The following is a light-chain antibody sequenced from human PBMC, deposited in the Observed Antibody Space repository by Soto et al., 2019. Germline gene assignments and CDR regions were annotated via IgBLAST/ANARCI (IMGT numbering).Light chain of an antibody. CDR2: DAS. J-gene: IGKJ5*01. CDR3: QLLSNLRQ. V-gene: IGKV3-11*01. CDR1: QSVSSY. Sequence: EIVLTQSPATLSLSPGERATLSCRASQSVSSYLAWYQQKPGQAPRLLIYDASNRATGIAARFSGSVSGTHFTLTISSQEPEDVAVYYCQLLSNLRQFGQGTRLEIK.